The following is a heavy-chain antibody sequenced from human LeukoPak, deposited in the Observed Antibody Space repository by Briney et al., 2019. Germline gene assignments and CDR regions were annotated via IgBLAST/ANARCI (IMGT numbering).Heavy chain of an antibody. CDR2: INHSGRT. CDR3: ARSPRYSGYDYGSDY. J-gene: IGHJ4*02. CDR1: GGSFSAYY. D-gene: IGHD5-12*01. V-gene: IGHV4-34*01. Sequence: SETLSLTCAVCGGSFSAYYWSWIRQPPGKGLEWIGEINHSGRTNYNASLKSRVTISVDTSKNQFSLKMSYVTAADTAVYYCARSPRYSGYDYGSDYWGRGILVTVSS.